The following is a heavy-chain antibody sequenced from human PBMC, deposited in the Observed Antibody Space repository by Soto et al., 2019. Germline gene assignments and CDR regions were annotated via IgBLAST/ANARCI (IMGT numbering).Heavy chain of an antibody. D-gene: IGHD3-10*01. CDR2: IYYSGRT. CDR1: GGSISSSSYY. V-gene: IGHV4-39*01. J-gene: IGHJ6*04. Sequence: QLQLQESGPGLVKPSETLSLTCTVSGGSISSSSYYWSWIRQPPGKGLEWIGSIYYSGRTYYNPSPKSRITVSSATPSCPCSLKLCPVTAVDTAVYYCARHGGASGSGSYRTISAMDLWGKATTVTVSS. CDR3: ARHGGASGSGSYRTISAMDL.